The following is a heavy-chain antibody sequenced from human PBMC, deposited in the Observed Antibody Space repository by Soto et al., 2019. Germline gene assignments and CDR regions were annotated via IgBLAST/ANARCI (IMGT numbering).Heavy chain of an antibody. CDR3: AKDTREAPMPLKENSGMDV. V-gene: IGHV3-30*18. Sequence: GGSLRLSCAASGFTFSSYGMHWVRQAPGKGLEWVAVISYDGSNKYYADSVKGRFTISRDNSKNTLYLQMNSLRAEDTAVYYCAKDTREAPMPLKENSGMDVWGQGTTVTVSS. D-gene: IGHD1-26*01. CDR1: GFTFSSYG. J-gene: IGHJ6*02. CDR2: ISYDGSNK.